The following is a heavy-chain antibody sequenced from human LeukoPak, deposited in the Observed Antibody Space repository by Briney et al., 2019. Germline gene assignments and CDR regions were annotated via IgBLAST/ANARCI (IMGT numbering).Heavy chain of an antibody. D-gene: IGHD6-19*01. J-gene: IGHJ3*02. CDR1: GGSISSGGYS. Sequence: PSQTLSLTCAVSGGSISSGGYSWSWIRQPPGKRLEWIGYIYYSGSTYYNPSLKSRVTISVDTSKNQFSLKLSSVTAADTAVYYCASIAVAGFGAFDIWGQGTMVTVSS. CDR3: ASIAVAGFGAFDI. CDR2: IYYSGST. V-gene: IGHV4-30-4*07.